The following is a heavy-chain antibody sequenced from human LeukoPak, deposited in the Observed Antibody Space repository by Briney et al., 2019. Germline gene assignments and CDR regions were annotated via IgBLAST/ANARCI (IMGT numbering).Heavy chain of an antibody. CDR1: GFTFSSYA. V-gene: IGHV3-23*01. CDR2: ISGSGGST. Sequence: GGSLRLSCEASGFTFSSYAMSWVRQAPGKGLEWVSAISGSGGSTYYADSVKGRFTISRDNSKNSLYLQMNSLRAEDTAVYYCARGGSSGCFDIWGQGTMVTVSS. J-gene: IGHJ3*02. D-gene: IGHD6-19*01. CDR3: ARGGSSGCFDI.